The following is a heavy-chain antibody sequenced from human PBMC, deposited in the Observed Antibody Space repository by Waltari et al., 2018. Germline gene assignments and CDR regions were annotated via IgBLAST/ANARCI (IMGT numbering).Heavy chain of an antibody. D-gene: IGHD6-13*01. J-gene: IGHJ4*02. CDR3: ASSIAAAPGY. Sequence: EVQLVESGGGLVQPGGSVRLSCAASAFSLSSYWMHWARQAPGKGLVWVSRINSDGSSTSYADSVKGRFTISRDNAKNTLYLQMNSLRAEDTAVYYCASSIAAAPGYWGQGTLVTVSS. CDR2: INSDGSST. V-gene: IGHV3-74*01. CDR1: AFSLSSYW.